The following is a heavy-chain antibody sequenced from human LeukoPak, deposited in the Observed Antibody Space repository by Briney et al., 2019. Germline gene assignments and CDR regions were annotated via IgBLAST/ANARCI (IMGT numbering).Heavy chain of an antibody. CDR1: GFTFSSYG. Sequence: PGGSLRLSCPASGFTFSSYGMNSVRQAPGDGLAWVAYIGYYGTNNYYAGSVKGRFTISRDNSKNTVHLQMNSLRAADTALYYCARDLIGKYYIGYWGHGTLVTVSS. CDR2: IGYYGTNN. V-gene: IGHV3-30*02. J-gene: IGHJ4*01. D-gene: IGHD2-21*01. CDR3: ARDLIGKYYIGY.